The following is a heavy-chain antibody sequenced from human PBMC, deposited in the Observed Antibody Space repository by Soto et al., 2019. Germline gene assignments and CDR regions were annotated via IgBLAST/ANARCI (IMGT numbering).Heavy chain of an antibody. CDR3: ARDLGWLQFDY. Sequence: QVQLVQSGAEEKKPGASVKVSCKASGYTFSSYAIDWVRQAPGQRLEWMGWINAGNGNTKYSQKFQGRVTISRDTSASTAYMELSSLRSEDTAVYYCARDLGWLQFDYWGQGTLVTVSS. CDR2: INAGNGNT. V-gene: IGHV1-3*05. D-gene: IGHD5-12*01. CDR1: GYTFSSYA. J-gene: IGHJ4*02.